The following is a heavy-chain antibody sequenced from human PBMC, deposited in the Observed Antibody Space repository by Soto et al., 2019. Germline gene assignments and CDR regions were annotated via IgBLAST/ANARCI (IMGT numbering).Heavy chain of an antibody. CDR3: ARNYYGSGPLDY. D-gene: IGHD3-10*01. J-gene: IGHJ4*02. CDR2: IIPILGIA. V-gene: IGHV1-69*02. CDR1: GGTFSSYT. Sequence: QVQLVQSGAEVKKPGSSVKVSCKASGGTFSSYTISWVRQAPGQGLEWMGRIIPILGIANYAQKFQGRVTITADKSTSTAYMELSSQRSEDTAVYYCARNYYGSGPLDYWGQGTLVTVSS.